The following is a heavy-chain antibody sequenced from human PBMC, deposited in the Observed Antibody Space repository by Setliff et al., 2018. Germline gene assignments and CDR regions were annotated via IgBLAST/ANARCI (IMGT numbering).Heavy chain of an antibody. D-gene: IGHD6-19*01. Sequence: GSLRLSCAASGFTFSSYWMSWVRQAPGKGLEWVSYISSSSSTIYYADSVKGRFTISRDNAKNSLYLQMNSLRAEDTAVYYCASFIIGGWQNWFDPWGHGTLVTVSS. V-gene: IGHV3-48*01. CDR3: ASFIIGGWQNWFDP. J-gene: IGHJ5*02. CDR1: GFTFSSYW. CDR2: ISSSSSTI.